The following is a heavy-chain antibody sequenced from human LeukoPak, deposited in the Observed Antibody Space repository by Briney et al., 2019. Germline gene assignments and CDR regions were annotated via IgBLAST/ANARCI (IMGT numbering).Heavy chain of an antibody. CDR3: ARDARVPNCGGGSCYTGAYNWFDP. CDR1: GGSISSGDYY. V-gene: IGHV4-30-4*01. D-gene: IGHD2-15*01. J-gene: IGHJ5*02. CDR2: IYYSGST. Sequence: SETLSLTCTVSGGSISSGDYYWSWIRQPPGKGLEWIGYIYYSGSTYYNPSLKSRVTISVDTSKNQFSLKLSSVTAADTAVYYCARDARVPNCGGGSCYTGAYNWFDPWGQGTLVTVSS.